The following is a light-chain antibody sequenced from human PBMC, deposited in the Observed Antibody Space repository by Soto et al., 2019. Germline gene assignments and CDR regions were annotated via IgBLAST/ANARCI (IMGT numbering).Light chain of an antibody. CDR3: QQYSNWPPFT. J-gene: IGKJ5*01. CDR2: DTS. Sequence: SPATLAVSPGERATLSFRASQSVSHKLACYQQKPGQAPRLLIYDTSTRATGIPARFSGSGSGTEFTLTISSLQSADSAVYYCQQYSNWPPFTFGQGTRLEI. V-gene: IGKV3-15*01. CDR1: QSVSHK.